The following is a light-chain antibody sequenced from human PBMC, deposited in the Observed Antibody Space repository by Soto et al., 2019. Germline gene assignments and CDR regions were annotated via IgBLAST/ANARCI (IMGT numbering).Light chain of an antibody. CDR3: SSYAGSSIPVA. Sequence: QSVLTQPASASGSPGQSVTISCTGASSDVGGYNFVSWYQHHPGKAPRLMIYDVTQRPSGVPDRFSGSKSGNTASLPVSGLQVDDEAYYYCSSYAGSSIPVAFGGGTKVTVL. V-gene: IGLV2-8*01. J-gene: IGLJ2*01. CDR1: SSDVGGYNF. CDR2: DVT.